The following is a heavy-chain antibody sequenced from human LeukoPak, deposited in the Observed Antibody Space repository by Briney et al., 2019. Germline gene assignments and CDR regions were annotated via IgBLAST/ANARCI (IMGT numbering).Heavy chain of an antibody. Sequence: GATLRLSCAASGFTFTSYAMSWVTQAPGKGLEWVSTISGTGDSTYYADSVKGRFTISRDNSKNTLFLQMNNLRAEDTAVYYWARYKRVAVPRYAMEVCGEGTTFTV. D-gene: IGHD5-24*01. CDR3: ARYKRVAVPRYAMEV. CDR2: ISGTGDST. V-gene: IGHV3-23*01. CDR1: GFTFTSYA. J-gene: IGHJ6*02.